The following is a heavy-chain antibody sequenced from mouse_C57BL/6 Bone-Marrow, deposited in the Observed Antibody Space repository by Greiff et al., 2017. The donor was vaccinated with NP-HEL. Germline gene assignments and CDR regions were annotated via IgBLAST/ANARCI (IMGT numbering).Heavy chain of an antibody. V-gene: IGHV1-69*01. Sequence: VQLQQPGAELVMPGASVKLSCKSSGYTFTSYWMHWVKQRPGQGLECIGEIDPSDSYTNYNQKFKGKSTLTVDKSSSTAYMQLSSLTSEDSAVYYCARDGHYPFYYAMDYWGQGTSVTVSS. CDR3: ARDGHYPFYYAMDY. CDR1: GYTFTSYW. CDR2: IDPSDSYT. D-gene: IGHD2-3*01. J-gene: IGHJ4*01.